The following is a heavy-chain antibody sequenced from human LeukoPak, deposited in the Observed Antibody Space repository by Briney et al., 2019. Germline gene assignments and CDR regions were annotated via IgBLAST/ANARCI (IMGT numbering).Heavy chain of an antibody. CDR3: AKWGDYDVLTGYYVSDY. J-gene: IGHJ4*02. D-gene: IGHD3-9*01. Sequence: GGSLRLSCAASGFTFSSYAMSWVRQAPGKGLEWVSAISGSGGSTYYADSVKGRFTISRDNSKNTLYLQMNSLRAEDTAVYYCAKWGDYDVLTGYYVSDYWGQGTLVTVTS. V-gene: IGHV3-23*01. CDR2: ISGSGGST. CDR1: GFTFSSYA.